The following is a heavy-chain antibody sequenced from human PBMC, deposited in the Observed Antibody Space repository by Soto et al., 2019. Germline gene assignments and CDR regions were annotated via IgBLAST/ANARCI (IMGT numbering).Heavy chain of an antibody. Sequence: HPGGSLRLSCAVSGFTVSYNYMNWVRQAPGKGLEWVSVIYRGGNTFYADSVKGRFTISRDNSKNTLYLQMNSLRAEDTAVYYCARGMYGSGSYYIGDAFDMWGQGTMVPVSS. CDR1: GFTVSYNY. V-gene: IGHV3-53*01. J-gene: IGHJ3*02. D-gene: IGHD3-10*01. CDR2: IYRGGNT. CDR3: ARGMYGSGSYYIGDAFDM.